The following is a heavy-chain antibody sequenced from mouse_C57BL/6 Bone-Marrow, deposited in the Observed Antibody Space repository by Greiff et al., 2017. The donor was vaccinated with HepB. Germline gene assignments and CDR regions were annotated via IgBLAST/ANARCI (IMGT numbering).Heavy chain of an antibody. CDR1: GYAFSSYW. J-gene: IGHJ4*01. CDR3: ARDTYCSSPGDY. CDR2: IYPGDGDT. Sequence: QVQLQQPGAELVKPGASVKISCKASGYAFSSYWMNWVKQRPGKGLEWIGQIYPGDGDTNYNGKFKGKATLTADKSSSTAYMQLSSLTSEDSAVYFCARDTYCSSPGDYWGQGTSITVSA. D-gene: IGHD1-1*01. V-gene: IGHV1-80*01.